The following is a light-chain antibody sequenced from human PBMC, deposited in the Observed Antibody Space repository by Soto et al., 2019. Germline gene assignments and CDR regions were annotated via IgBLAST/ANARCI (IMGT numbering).Light chain of an antibody. CDR2: DNR. CDR3: QSYDSSLSGSWV. Sequence: QSVLTQPPSVSGAPGQRVTISCTGSSSNTGAGYNVHWYQQLPGTAPKLLIFDNRHRPSGVPDRFSGSKSGTSASLAITGLQAEDEGDYYCQSYDSSLSGSWVFGGGTKLTVL. CDR1: SSNTGAGYN. J-gene: IGLJ3*02. V-gene: IGLV1-40*01.